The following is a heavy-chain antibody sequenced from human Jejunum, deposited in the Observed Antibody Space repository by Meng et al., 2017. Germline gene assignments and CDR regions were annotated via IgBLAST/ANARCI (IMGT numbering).Heavy chain of an antibody. CDR2: IYHSGTT. D-gene: IGHD3-9*01. Sequence: QLHLQESGPGLVKPSGTLSLTCVVSGGSINSGQWWDWVRQFPGKGLEWIANIYHSGTTNYNPSLKRRVTISVDKTKNQISLEVSSVTAEDTAVYYCARYGALSGYDSWGQGTLVTVSS. V-gene: IGHV4-4*02. CDR1: GGSINSGQW. CDR3: ARYGALSGYDS. J-gene: IGHJ4*02.